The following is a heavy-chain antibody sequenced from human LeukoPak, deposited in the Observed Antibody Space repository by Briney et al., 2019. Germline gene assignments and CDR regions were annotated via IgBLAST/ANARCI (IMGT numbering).Heavy chain of an antibody. Sequence: GGSLRLSCAASGFTFSSYDMHWVRQATGKGLEWVSAIDTAGDTYYPGSVRGRFTISREDAKNSLYLQMNSLRAEDTAVYYCTRAADHHGGFDYWGPGTLVTVSS. J-gene: IGHJ4*02. CDR3: TRAADHHGGFDY. CDR1: GFTFSSYD. CDR2: IDTAGDT. D-gene: IGHD3-16*01. V-gene: IGHV3-13*04.